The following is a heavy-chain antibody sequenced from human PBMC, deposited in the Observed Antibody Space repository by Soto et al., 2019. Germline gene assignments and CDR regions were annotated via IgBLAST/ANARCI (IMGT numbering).Heavy chain of an antibody. V-gene: IGHV1-46*03. CDR2: INPSGGST. D-gene: IGHD2-2*01. Sequence: GASVKVSCKASGYTFTSYYMHWVRQAPGQGLEWMGIINPSGGSTSYAQKFQGRVTMTRDTSTSTVYMELSSLRSEDTAVYYCARGERVPCSSTSCYGSPALDDSWGQGTLVTVSS. J-gene: IGHJ4*02. CDR3: ARGERVPCSSTSCYGSPALDDS. CDR1: GYTFTSYY.